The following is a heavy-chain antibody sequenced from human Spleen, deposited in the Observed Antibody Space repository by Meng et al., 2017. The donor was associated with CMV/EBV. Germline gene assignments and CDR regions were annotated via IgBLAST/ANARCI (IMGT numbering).Heavy chain of an antibody. D-gene: IGHD3-10*01. V-gene: IGHV2-5*01. CDR1: SRSTIGVG. J-gene: IGHJ4*02. CDR3: AHSPYYFYGSGTYYDY. CDR2: IYWNDDK. Sequence: SRSTIGVGLGWVRQPPGKALEWLALIYWNDDKSYSPSLRSRLTITKDTSKNQVVLTMTNMDPVDTATYYCAHSPYYFYGSGTYYDYWGQGTLVTVSS.